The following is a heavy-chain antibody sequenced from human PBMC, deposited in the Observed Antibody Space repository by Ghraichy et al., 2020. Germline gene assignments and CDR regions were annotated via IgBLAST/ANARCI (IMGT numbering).Heavy chain of an antibody. Sequence: SETLSLTCAVYGGSVSDYLWTWIRQPPGKGLEWIGEINHRGSTNYNPSLKSRVTISLDTSKNQFSLKLRSVTAADTAMYYCARATIRDGMDVWGQGTTVTVSS. CDR3: ARATIRDGMDV. V-gene: IGHV4-34*01. CDR1: GGSVSDYL. D-gene: IGHD5-12*01. J-gene: IGHJ6*02. CDR2: INHRGST.